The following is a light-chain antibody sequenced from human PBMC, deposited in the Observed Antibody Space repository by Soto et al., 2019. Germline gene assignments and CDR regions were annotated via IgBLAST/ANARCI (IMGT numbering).Light chain of an antibody. J-gene: IGKJ5*01. CDR3: QQRRNWVS. CDR1: QSVDTY. CDR2: DTS. Sequence: LTQSPAILSLSPGERATLSCTASQSVDTYIAWYQQRPGQPPRLLIHDTSHRASGVPARFRGSGSATVFTLTITCLEPEEVAGCFCQQRRNWVSFGPGNRLE. V-gene: IGKV3-11*01.